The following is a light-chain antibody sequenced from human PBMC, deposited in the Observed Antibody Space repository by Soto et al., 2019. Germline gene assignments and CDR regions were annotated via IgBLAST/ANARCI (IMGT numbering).Light chain of an antibody. CDR2: EVN. Sequence: QSALTQPASVSGSPGQSVTISCTGTRSDIGDYNYVSWYQQHPGKVPKLLIYEVNKRPSEIPARFSASKSGNTASLIVSGLQPEDEAEYFCSSFADGFNVVFGGGTKVTVL. CDR3: SSFADGFNVV. V-gene: IGLV2-8*01. J-gene: IGLJ2*01. CDR1: RSDIGDYNY.